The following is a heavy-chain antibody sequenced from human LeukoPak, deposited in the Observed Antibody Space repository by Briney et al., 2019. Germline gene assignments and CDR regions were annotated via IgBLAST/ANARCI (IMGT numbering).Heavy chain of an antibody. V-gene: IGHV1-3*01. D-gene: IGHD3-10*01. Sequence: ASVKVSCKASGYIFTSYAMHWVRQAPGQRLEWMGSINAGNGNTKYSQKFQGRVTITRDTSASTAYMELSSLRSEDTAVYYCARDSQYYYGSGSYYNYYYGMDVWGKGTTVTVSS. CDR2: INAGNGNT. CDR1: GYIFTSYA. J-gene: IGHJ6*04. CDR3: ARDSQYYYGSGSYYNYYYGMDV.